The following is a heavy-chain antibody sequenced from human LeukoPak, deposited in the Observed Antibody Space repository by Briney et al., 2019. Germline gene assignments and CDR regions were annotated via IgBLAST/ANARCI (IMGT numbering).Heavy chain of an antibody. CDR1: GGSFSGYY. Sequence: PSETLSLTCAVYGGSFSGYYWSWIRQPPGKGLEWIGEINHSGSTNYNPSLKSRVTISVDTSKNQFSLKLRSVTAAATAVYYCAREGLGIVLPIDYWGQGTLVTVSS. J-gene: IGHJ4*02. D-gene: IGHD7-27*01. CDR3: AREGLGIVLPIDY. V-gene: IGHV4-34*01. CDR2: INHSGST.